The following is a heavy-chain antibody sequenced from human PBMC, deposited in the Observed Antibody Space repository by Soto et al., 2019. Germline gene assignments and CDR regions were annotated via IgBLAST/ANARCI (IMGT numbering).Heavy chain of an antibody. CDR1: GFTFSNAW. CDR2: IKSKTDGGTT. CDR3: TTEDLKVGATNFDY. J-gene: IGHJ4*02. D-gene: IGHD1-26*01. V-gene: IGHV3-15*01. Sequence: EVQLVESGGGLVKPGGSLRLSCAASGFTFSNAWMSWVRQAPGKGLEWVGRIKSKTDGGTTDYAAPVKGRFTISRDDSKNTLYLQMNSLKTEDTAVYYCTTEDLKVGATNFDYWGQGTLVTVSS.